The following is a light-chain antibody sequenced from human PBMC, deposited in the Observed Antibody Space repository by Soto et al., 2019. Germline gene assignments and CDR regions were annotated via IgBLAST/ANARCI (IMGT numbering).Light chain of an antibody. CDR1: QSISSW. CDR3: QQYNSYSLWT. J-gene: IGKJ1*01. CDR2: DAS. V-gene: IGKV1-5*01. Sequence: IQMTQSPSSLSVSIGDRVTITCRASQSISSWLAWYQQKPGKAPKLLIYDASSLESGVPSRFSGSGSGTEFTLTISSLQPDDFATYYCQQYNSYSLWTFGQGTKVDIK.